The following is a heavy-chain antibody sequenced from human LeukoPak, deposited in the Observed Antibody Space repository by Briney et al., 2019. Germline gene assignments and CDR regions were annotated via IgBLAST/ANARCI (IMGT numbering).Heavy chain of an antibody. D-gene: IGHD2-8*01. Sequence: SETLSLTCTVSGYSVSSGYYWGWIRPPPGKGLEWIGSIYHSGSTYYNPSLKRRVTISVETSKNKVSLKLSSVTAADTAVYYCASRYCTNGVCAPNWYFDLWGRGTLVTVSS. CDR2: IYHSGST. J-gene: IGHJ2*01. CDR3: ASRYCTNGVCAPNWYFDL. V-gene: IGHV4-38-2*02. CDR1: GYSVSSGYY.